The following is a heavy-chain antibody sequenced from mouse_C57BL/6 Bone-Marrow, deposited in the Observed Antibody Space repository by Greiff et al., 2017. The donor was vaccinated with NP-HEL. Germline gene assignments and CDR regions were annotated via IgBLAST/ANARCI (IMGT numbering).Heavy chain of an antibody. V-gene: IGHV14-3*01. CDR1: GFNIKNTY. CDR3: AKDIYYYGSSPTWFAY. CDR2: IDPANGNT. J-gene: IGHJ3*01. D-gene: IGHD1-1*01. Sequence: VQLKESVAELVRPGASVKLSCTASGFNIKNTYMHWVKQRPEQGLEWIGRIDPANGNTKYAPKFQGKATITADTSSNTAYLQLSSLTSEDTAIYYCAKDIYYYGSSPTWFAYWGQGTLVTVSA.